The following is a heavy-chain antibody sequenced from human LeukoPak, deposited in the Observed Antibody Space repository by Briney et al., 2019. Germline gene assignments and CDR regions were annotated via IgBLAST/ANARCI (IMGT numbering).Heavy chain of an antibody. Sequence: SETLSLTCAVYGGSFSGYYWSWIRQPPGKGLEWIGEINHSGSTNYNPSLKSRVTISVDTSKNQFSLKLSSVTAADTAVYHCASREEVVAAADYWGQGTLVTVSS. J-gene: IGHJ4*02. CDR1: GGSFSGYY. CDR3: ASREEVVAAADY. D-gene: IGHD2-15*01. V-gene: IGHV4-34*01. CDR2: INHSGST.